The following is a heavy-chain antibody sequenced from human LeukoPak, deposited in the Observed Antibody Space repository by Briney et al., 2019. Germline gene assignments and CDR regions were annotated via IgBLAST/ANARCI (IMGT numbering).Heavy chain of an antibody. Sequence: PGGSLRLSCAASGFSVSTSYMSWVRQAPGKGLEWVSFIYSGGNTYYADSVKGRFTISRDNSKNTLYLQINSLRAEDTAVYYCARTATNRPADAFDIWGQGTMVTVSS. CDR2: IYSGGNT. CDR3: ARTATNRPADAFDI. J-gene: IGHJ3*02. D-gene: IGHD6-25*01. CDR1: GFSVSTSY. V-gene: IGHV3-53*01.